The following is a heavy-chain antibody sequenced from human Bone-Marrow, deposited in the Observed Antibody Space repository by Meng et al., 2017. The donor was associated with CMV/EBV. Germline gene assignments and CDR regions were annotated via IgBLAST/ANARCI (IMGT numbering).Heavy chain of an antibody. CDR2: ISAYNGNT. V-gene: IGHV1-18*01. CDR3: ARDVAGIVVVPAAINYYYGMDV. J-gene: IGHJ6*02. Sequence: ASVKVSCKASGYTFTSYGISWVRQAPGQGLEWMGWISAYNGNTNYAQKLQGRVTMTTDTSTSTAYMELSRLRSDDTAVYYCARDVAGIVVVPAAINYYYGMDVWGQGTTVTFSS. D-gene: IGHD2-2*02. CDR1: GYTFTSYG.